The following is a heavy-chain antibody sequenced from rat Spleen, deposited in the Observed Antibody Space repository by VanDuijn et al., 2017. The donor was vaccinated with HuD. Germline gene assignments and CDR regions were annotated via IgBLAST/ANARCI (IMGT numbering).Heavy chain of an antibody. CDR3: ARRHYGYTDYFDY. J-gene: IGHJ2*01. CDR1: GFTFSNYW. CDR2: ISSGGGGT. V-gene: IGHV5-58*01. Sequence: EVQLVETGGGLVQPGRSLKLSCVASGFTFSNYWMYWIRQAPGKGLEWVSSISSGGGGTYYPDSVKGRFTISRDNAKSTLYLQMDSLRSEDTATYYCARRHYGYTDYFDYWGQGVMVTVSS. D-gene: IGHD1-6*01.